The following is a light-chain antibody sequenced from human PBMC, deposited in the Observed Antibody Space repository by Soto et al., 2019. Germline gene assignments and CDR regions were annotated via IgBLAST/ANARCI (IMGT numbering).Light chain of an antibody. Sequence: DIQMTQSPSSLSASVGDRVTITCRASQSISSYLNWYQQKPGKAPKLLIYAASSSQSGVPSRFSGSGSRTEFTLTISSLQPEDFATYYCQQSYSTLITFGQGTRLEIK. J-gene: IGKJ5*01. CDR3: QQSYSTLIT. CDR1: QSISSY. V-gene: IGKV1-39*01. CDR2: AAS.